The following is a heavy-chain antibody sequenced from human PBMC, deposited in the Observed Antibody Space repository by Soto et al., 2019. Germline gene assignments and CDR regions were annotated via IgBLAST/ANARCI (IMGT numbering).Heavy chain of an antibody. CDR3: ARCAAIAAANNWFDP. V-gene: IGHV1-69*02. D-gene: IGHD6-13*01. J-gene: IGHJ5*02. CDR1: GGTFSSYT. CDR2: IIPILGIA. Sequence: VRLMQSGAEVKQPGSSVKVSCKASGGTFSSYTISWVRQAPGQGHEWMGRIIPILGIANYAQKFQGRVTITADKSTSTAYMELSSLRSEDTAVYYCARCAAIAAANNWFDPWGQGTLVTVSS.